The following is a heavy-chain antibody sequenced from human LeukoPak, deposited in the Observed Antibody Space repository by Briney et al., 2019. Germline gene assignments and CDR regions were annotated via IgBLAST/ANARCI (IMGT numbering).Heavy chain of an antibody. V-gene: IGHV1-2*02. J-gene: IGHJ6*02. D-gene: IGHD6-19*01. CDR1: GYTFTGYY. CDR3: ARGSFRDWYFYYYYGMDV. CDR2: INPNSGGT. Sequence: GASVKVSCKASGYTFTGYYMHWVRQAPGQGLEWMGWINPNSGGTNYAQKFQGRVTMTRDTSISIAYMELSRLRSDDTAVYYCARGSFRDWYFYYYYGMDVWGQGTTVTVSS.